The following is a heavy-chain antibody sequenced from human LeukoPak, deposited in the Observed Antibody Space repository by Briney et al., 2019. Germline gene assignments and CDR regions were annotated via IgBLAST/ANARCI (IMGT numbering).Heavy chain of an antibody. D-gene: IGHD3-22*01. CDR1: GFTFSSYS. J-gene: IGHJ4*02. V-gene: IGHV3-21*01. CDR2: ISSSSSYR. CDR3: ARVPTYYYDSSGHPFDY. Sequence: GGSLRLSPAVSGFTFSSYSMNWVRQAPGKGLEWGSSISSSSSYRYFEASVKGPFTISRDNAKNSLYLQMNSLKAEDTAVYYCARVPTYYYDSSGHPFDYWGQGTLVTVSS.